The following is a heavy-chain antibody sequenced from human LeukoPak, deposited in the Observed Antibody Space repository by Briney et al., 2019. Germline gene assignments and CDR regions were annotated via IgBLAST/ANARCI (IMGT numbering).Heavy chain of an antibody. CDR3: ARESGSYLWRSWLNP. CDR1: GGSFSGYY. J-gene: IGHJ5*02. V-gene: IGHV4-59*01. CDR2: IYYSGNT. D-gene: IGHD3-16*01. Sequence: PSETLSLTCAVYGGSFSGYYWSWIRQPPGKGLEWIGYIYYSGNTNYNPSLKSRVTISVDTSKNQLSLKLNSVTAADTAVYYCARESGSYLWRSWLNPWGQGTLVTVSS.